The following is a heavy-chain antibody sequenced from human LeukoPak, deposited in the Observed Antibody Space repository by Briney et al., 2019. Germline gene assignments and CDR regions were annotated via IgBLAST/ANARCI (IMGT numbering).Heavy chain of an antibody. CDR3: ARVVRDYDILTGSWDY. J-gene: IGHJ4*02. D-gene: IGHD3-9*01. CDR1: GFTFSSYA. Sequence: GGSLRLSCAASGFTFSSYAMHWVRQAPGKGLEWVAVISHDGSNKYYADSVKGRFTISRDNSKNTLYLQMNSLRAEDTAVYYCARVVRDYDILTGSWDYWGQGTLVTVSS. CDR2: ISHDGSNK. V-gene: IGHV3-30-3*01.